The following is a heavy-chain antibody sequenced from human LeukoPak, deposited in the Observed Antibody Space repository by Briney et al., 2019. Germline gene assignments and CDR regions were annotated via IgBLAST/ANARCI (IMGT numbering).Heavy chain of an antibody. Sequence: SETLSLTCTVSGGSISSGGYYWSWIRQHPGKGLEWIGYIYYSGSTYYNPSMKSRVTISVDTSKNQFSLKLSSVTAADTAVYYCARAGWEWWLESENHYFDYWGQGTLVTVSS. CDR2: IYYSGST. CDR3: ARAGWEWWLESENHYFDY. D-gene: IGHD5-24*01. CDR1: GGSISSGGYY. V-gene: IGHV4-31*03. J-gene: IGHJ4*02.